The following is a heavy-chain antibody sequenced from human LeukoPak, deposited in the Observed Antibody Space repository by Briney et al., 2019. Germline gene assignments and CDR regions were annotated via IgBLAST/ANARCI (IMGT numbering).Heavy chain of an antibody. J-gene: IGHJ4*02. Sequence: SQTLSLICSVSGGGINSGGYYWSWIRQFPGKGLEWIGYIYYNGDTHYNPALKTRVDMSVDTSKNQFSLQLSDVTAADTAVYYCARDLNYYDSSGYSWGRGILVTVSS. V-gene: IGHV4-31*03. CDR1: GGGINSGGYY. D-gene: IGHD3-22*01. CDR3: ARDLNYYDSSGYS. CDR2: IYYNGDT.